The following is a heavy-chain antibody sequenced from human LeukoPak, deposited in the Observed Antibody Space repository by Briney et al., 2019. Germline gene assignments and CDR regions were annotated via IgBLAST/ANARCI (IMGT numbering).Heavy chain of an antibody. J-gene: IGHJ4*02. CDR2: IKEDGTMK. V-gene: IGHV3-7*01. Sequence: QTGGSLRLSCAASGFIFGHYWMSWVRQAPGKGLEWVANIKEDGTMKFYADSVKGRFTISRDNVKKSLLLQTNSLRAEDMAVYYCARRRVAKDLWGQGTLVTVSS. D-gene: IGHD2-21*01. CDR1: GFIFGHYW. CDR3: ARRRVAKDL.